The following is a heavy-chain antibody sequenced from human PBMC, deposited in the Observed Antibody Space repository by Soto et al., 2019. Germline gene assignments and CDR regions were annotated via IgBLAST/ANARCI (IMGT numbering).Heavy chain of an antibody. Sequence: QVPLVQSGAEVKKPGASVKVSCKASGYTFTSYGISWVRQAPGQGLEWMGWISAYNGNTNYAQKLQGRVTMTTDTSTSTAYMELRSLRSDDTAVYYCARERVRYCSGGSCYPRVYYYYGMDVWGQGTTVTVSS. D-gene: IGHD2-15*01. CDR3: ARERVRYCSGGSCYPRVYYYYGMDV. CDR2: ISAYNGNT. CDR1: GYTFTSYG. V-gene: IGHV1-18*01. J-gene: IGHJ6*02.